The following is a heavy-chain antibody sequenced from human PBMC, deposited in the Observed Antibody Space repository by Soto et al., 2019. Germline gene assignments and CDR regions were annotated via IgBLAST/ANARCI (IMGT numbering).Heavy chain of an antibody. J-gene: IGHJ4*02. D-gene: IGHD6-19*01. Sequence: EVQLVESGGGLVQPGGSLRLSCAASGFTFRTYWMHWVRQSPGKGLVWVSRIDAAGSGTTYADAVEGRFTISRDNAKNTLYLQTNSLRAEDTAVYCCARDQTVTGPSTFDYCGQGTLVTVSS. V-gene: IGHV3-74*03. CDR2: IDAAGSGT. CDR1: GFTFRTYW. CDR3: ARDQTVTGPSTFDY.